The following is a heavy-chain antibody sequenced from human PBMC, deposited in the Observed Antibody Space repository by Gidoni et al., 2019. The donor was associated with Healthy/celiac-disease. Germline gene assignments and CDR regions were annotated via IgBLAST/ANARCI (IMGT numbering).Heavy chain of an antibody. J-gene: IGHJ2*01. CDR3: ARDTARTWYFDL. CDR2: ISSSSSYI. D-gene: IGHD5-18*01. V-gene: IGHV3-21*01. CDR1: AFTFSSYS. Sequence: EVQLVESGGGLVKPGGSLRLSCAASAFTFSSYSMNWVRQAPGKGLEWVSSISSSSSYIYYADSVKGRFTISRDNAKNSLYLQMNSLRAEDTAVYYCARDTARTWYFDLWGRGTLVTVSS.